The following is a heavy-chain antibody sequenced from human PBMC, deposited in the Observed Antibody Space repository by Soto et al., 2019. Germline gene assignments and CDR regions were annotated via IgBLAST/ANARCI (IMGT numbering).Heavy chain of an antibody. Sequence: QVQLQESGPGLVKPSETLSLTCTVSGGSISSYYWSWIRQPPGKGLAWIGYIYYSGSTNYNPSLKSRVTISVDTSKTPFSLKLSSVTAADTAVYYCARDLADTAMGPGSHAFDIWGQGTMVTVSS. D-gene: IGHD5-18*01. CDR2: IYYSGST. CDR3: ARDLADTAMGPGSHAFDI. J-gene: IGHJ3*02. V-gene: IGHV4-59*01. CDR1: GGSISSYY.